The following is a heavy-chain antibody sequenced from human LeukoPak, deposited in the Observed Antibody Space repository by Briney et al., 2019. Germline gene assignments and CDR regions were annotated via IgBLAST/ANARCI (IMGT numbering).Heavy chain of an antibody. Sequence: SETLSLTCTVSGGSISSGGYYWSWIRQHPGKGLEWIGYIYYSGSTYYNPSLKSRVTISVDTSKNQFSLKLSSVTAADTAVYYCARDIGDYGNSFDYWGQGTLVTVSS. D-gene: IGHD4-17*01. CDR3: ARDIGDYGNSFDY. CDR1: GGSISSGGYY. V-gene: IGHV4-31*03. CDR2: IYYSGST. J-gene: IGHJ4*02.